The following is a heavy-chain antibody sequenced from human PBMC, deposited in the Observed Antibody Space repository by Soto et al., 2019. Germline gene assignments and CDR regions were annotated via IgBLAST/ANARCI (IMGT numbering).Heavy chain of an antibody. CDR1: GFSLSTSGVG. V-gene: IGHV2-5*01. Sequence: QITLKESGPTLVKPTQTLTLTCTFSGFSLSTSGVGVGWIRQPPGKALEWLALIYWNDDKRYSPSLKSRLTITKDTSKNQVVLTMTNMDPVDTATYYCAHGVAYYYDSSGYSHWYFDLWGRGTLVTFSS. D-gene: IGHD3-22*01. CDR2: IYWNDDK. J-gene: IGHJ2*01. CDR3: AHGVAYYYDSSGYSHWYFDL.